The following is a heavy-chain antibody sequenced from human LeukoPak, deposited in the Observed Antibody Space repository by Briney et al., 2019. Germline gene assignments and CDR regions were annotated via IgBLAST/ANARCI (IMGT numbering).Heavy chain of an antibody. D-gene: IGHD2-2*01. Sequence: PSQTLSVTCTVSGGSISSGGYYWSWIRQYPGKGLEWIGYIYYSGSTYYNPSLKSRVTISVDTSKNQFSLKLSSVTAADTAVYYCARDQGPAAIGGYWGQGTLVTVSS. CDR3: ARDQGPAAIGGY. CDR1: GGSISSGGYY. CDR2: IYYSGST. V-gene: IGHV4-31*03. J-gene: IGHJ4*02.